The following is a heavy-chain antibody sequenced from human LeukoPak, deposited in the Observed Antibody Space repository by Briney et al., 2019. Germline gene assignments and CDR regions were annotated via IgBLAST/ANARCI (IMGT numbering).Heavy chain of an antibody. D-gene: IGHD3-10*01. CDR1: GFTFSSSA. CDR2: INGGDYST. V-gene: IGHV3-23*01. CDR3: ATANPTPRGINFDY. J-gene: IGHJ4*02. Sequence: GGSLRLSCAASGFTFSSSAMSWVRQAPGKGLQWLSSINGGDYSTYYADSVKGRFTISRDSSKNILYLQMNSLRTDDTAIYYCATANPTPRGINFDYWGQGTLVTVSS.